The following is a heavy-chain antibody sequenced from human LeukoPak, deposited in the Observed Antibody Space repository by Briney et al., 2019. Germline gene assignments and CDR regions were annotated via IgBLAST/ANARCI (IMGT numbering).Heavy chain of an antibody. J-gene: IGHJ4*02. CDR3: ARARIAAAGNFDY. Sequence: GGSLRLSCAASGFIFSSYDMHWVRQATGKGLEWVSAIGTAGDTYYPGSVKGRFTISRENAKNSLYLQMNSLRAGDTAVYYCARARIAAAGNFDYWGQGTLVTVSS. CDR1: GFIFSSYD. V-gene: IGHV3-13*01. D-gene: IGHD6-13*01. CDR2: IGTAGDT.